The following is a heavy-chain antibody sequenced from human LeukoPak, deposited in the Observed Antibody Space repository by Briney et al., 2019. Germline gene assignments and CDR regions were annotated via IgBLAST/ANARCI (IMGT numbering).Heavy chain of an antibody. Sequence: PSETLSLTCAVYGGSFSGYYWSWIRQPPGKGLEWIGEINHSGSTNYNPSLKSRVTISVDTSKNQFSLKLSSVTAADTAVYYCALEWELGKVDYWGQGTLVTVSS. CDR2: INHSGST. CDR1: GGSFSGYY. CDR3: ALEWELGKVDY. J-gene: IGHJ4*02. D-gene: IGHD1-26*01. V-gene: IGHV4-34*01.